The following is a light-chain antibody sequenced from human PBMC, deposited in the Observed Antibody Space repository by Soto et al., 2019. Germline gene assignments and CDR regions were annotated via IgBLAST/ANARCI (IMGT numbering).Light chain of an antibody. V-gene: IGLV2-14*01. CDR2: DVS. J-gene: IGLJ1*01. Sequence: QSELTQPASVSGSPGQSITISCAGTSSDVGGYTYVSWYQQHPGKAPKLMIYDVSNWPSGVSNRFSGSKPGNTASLTISGLQAEDEADYYCTSYTSSSTPYVFGGGTKVTVL. CDR1: SSDVGGYTY. CDR3: TSYTSSSTPYV.